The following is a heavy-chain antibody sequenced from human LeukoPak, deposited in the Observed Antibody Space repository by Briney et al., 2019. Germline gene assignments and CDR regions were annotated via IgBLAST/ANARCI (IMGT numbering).Heavy chain of an antibody. CDR3: AKETKHIVVVTAIGG. Sequence: GGSLRLSCAASGFTFSSYAMHWVRQAPGKGLEWVSAISGSGGSTYYADSVKGRFTISRDNSKNTLYLQMNSLRAEDTAVYYCAKETKHIVVVTAIGGWGQGTLVTVSS. J-gene: IGHJ4*02. V-gene: IGHV3-23*01. CDR2: ISGSGGST. D-gene: IGHD2-21*02. CDR1: GFTFSSYA.